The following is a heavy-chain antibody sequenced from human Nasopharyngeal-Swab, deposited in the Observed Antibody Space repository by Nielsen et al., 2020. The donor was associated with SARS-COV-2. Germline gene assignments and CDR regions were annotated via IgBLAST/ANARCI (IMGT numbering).Heavy chain of an antibody. V-gene: IGHV3-7*03. CDR3: ARQISGGYDP. D-gene: IGHD1-26*01. Sequence: WIRQPPGKGLEWVANIKQDESEKYYVDSVKGRFTVSRDNAKKSLYLQMNSLRAEDTAVYYCARQISGGYDPWGQGTLVTVSS. J-gene: IGHJ5*02. CDR2: IKQDESEK.